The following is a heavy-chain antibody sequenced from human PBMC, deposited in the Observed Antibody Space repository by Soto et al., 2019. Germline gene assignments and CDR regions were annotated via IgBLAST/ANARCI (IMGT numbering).Heavy chain of an antibody. CDR1: GYTFTSYA. CDR3: ARGSYSSSLWTYYDYVWGSYRRPAEYFQH. Sequence: GASVKVSCKASGYTFTSYAMHWVRQAPGQRLEWMGWINPNSGGTNYAQKFQGWVTMTRDTSISTAYMELSRLRSDDTAVYYCARGSYSSSLWTYYDYVWGSYRRPAEYFQHWGQGTLVTVSS. J-gene: IGHJ1*01. D-gene: IGHD3-16*02. CDR2: INPNSGGT. V-gene: IGHV1-2*04.